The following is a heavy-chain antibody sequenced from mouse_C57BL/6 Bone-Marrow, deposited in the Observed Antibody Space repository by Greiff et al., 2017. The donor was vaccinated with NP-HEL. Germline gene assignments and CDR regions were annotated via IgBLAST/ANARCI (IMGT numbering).Heavy chain of an antibody. D-gene: IGHD1-1*01. CDR2: IYPRSGNT. V-gene: IGHV1-81*01. CDR3: AKYGLIATGSRGY. J-gene: IGHJ2*01. CDR1: GYTFTSYG. Sequence: QVQLQQSGAELARPGASVKLSCTASGYTFTSYGISWVKQRTGQGLEWIGEIYPRSGNTYYTEKFKGKATLTADKSSSTAYLELRGLTSENSAVYFCAKYGLIATGSRGYWGQGTTLTVSS.